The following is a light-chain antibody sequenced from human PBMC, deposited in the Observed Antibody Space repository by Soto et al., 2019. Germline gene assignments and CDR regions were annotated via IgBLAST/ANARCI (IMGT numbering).Light chain of an antibody. Sequence: QSALTQPASVSGSPGQSITISCTGTSSDVGAYNYVSWYQQYPGRAPKVIIFEVRKRPSGVSTRFSGSKSGDTASLTISGLQAEDEADYCCSSYRSSTTFVFGTGTKLTVL. CDR1: SSDVGAYNY. V-gene: IGLV2-14*01. CDR2: EVR. CDR3: SSYRSSTTFV. J-gene: IGLJ1*01.